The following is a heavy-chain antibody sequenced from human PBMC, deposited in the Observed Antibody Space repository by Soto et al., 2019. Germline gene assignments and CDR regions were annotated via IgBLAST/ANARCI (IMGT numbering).Heavy chain of an antibody. CDR3: AMEYCSSTSCYRDY. Sequence: QVQLVQSGAEVKKPGSSAKVSCKASGGTFSSYTVSWGRQAPGQGLEWMGRIIPILGMANYAQKFQGRVTITADKSTSTAYMELSSLRSEDTAVYYCAMEYCSSTSCYRDYLGQGTLVTVSS. CDR1: GGTFSSYT. D-gene: IGHD2-2*02. V-gene: IGHV1-69*02. CDR2: IIPILGMA. J-gene: IGHJ4*02.